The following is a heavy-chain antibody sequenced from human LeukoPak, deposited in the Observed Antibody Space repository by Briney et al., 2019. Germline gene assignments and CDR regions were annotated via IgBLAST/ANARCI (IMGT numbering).Heavy chain of an antibody. J-gene: IGHJ4*02. CDR3: AKDHGAGSYYNHPDY. CDR1: GFTFSNYA. Sequence: TGGSLRLSCAASGFTFSNYAMSWVRQAPGKGLEWVSGIGDTGGTTFYADSVKGRFTISRDNSKNTLPLQMNSLRAEDTAVYYCAKDHGAGSYYNHPDYWGQGTLVTVSS. V-gene: IGHV3-23*01. D-gene: IGHD3-10*01. CDR2: IGDTGGTT.